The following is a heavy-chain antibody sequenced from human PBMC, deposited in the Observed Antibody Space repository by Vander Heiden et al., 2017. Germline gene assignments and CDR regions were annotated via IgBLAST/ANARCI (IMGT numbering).Heavy chain of an antibody. D-gene: IGHD6-25*01. V-gene: IGHV3-33*01. CDR3: ARDPSSTATAGRFDF. CDR2: IWYDGGTT. J-gene: IGHJ4*02. CDR1: GFTFSTFA. Sequence: QVQLVESGGGVVQPGRSLRLSCAASGFTFSTFAMHWVRQAPGKGLEWVALIWYDGGTTYYVDSVKGRFTISRDNSRNTLVLQMNSLRVEDTAVYYCARDPSSTATAGRFDFWGQGILVTVSS.